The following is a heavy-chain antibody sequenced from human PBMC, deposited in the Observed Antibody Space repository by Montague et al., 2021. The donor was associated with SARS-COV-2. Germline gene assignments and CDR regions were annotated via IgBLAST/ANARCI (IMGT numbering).Heavy chain of an antibody. CDR1: GRSFSGYF. D-gene: IGHD3-10*01. Sequence: SETLSLTCAVYGRSFSGYFWTWVRQSPGKGLEWIGEIKHTGFTNYNPFLRSRVTISMDTSKNQFSLRLTSVTAADTAVYYCARGKDDITVALVVISSSSYFDSWSRGTPVTVSS. V-gene: IGHV4-34*01. CDR3: ARGKDDITVALVVISSSSYFDS. J-gene: IGHJ4*02. CDR2: IKHTGFT.